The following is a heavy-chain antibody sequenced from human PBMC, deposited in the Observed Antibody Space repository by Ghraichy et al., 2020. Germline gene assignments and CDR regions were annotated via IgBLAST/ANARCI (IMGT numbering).Heavy chain of an antibody. CDR3: ARGGVTIFGVDNNWFDP. CDR1: GGSFSGYY. CDR2: INHSGST. D-gene: IGHD3-3*01. J-gene: IGHJ5*02. Sequence: SETLSITCAVYGGSFSGYYWSWIRQPPGKGLEWIGEINHSGSTNYNPSLKSRVTISVDTSKNQFSLKLSSVTAADTAVYYCARGGVTIFGVDNNWFDPWGQGTLVTVSS. V-gene: IGHV4-34*01.